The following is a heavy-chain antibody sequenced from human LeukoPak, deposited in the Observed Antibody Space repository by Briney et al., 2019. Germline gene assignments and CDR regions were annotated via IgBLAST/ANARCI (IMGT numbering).Heavy chain of an antibody. J-gene: IGHJ4*02. Sequence: GGSLRLSCATSGFTFSSYWMSWVRQAPGKGLEWVANIKQGGSEKYYVDSVKGRFTISRDNAKNSLYLQMSSLRAEDTAVYFCARGQTTVTNWGQGTLVTVSS. V-gene: IGHV3-7*03. CDR1: GFTFSSYW. CDR2: IKQGGSEK. CDR3: ARGQTTVTN. D-gene: IGHD4-17*01.